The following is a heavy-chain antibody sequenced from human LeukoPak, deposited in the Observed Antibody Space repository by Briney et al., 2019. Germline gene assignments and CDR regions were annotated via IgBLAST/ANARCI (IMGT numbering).Heavy chain of an antibody. D-gene: IGHD3-10*02. CDR3: ARGRHYYVRDAFDI. V-gene: IGHV4-34*01. J-gene: IGHJ3*02. Sequence: SETLSLTCTVSGGSISGYYWSWIRQPPGKGLEWIGEINHSGSTNYNPSLKSRVTISVDTSKNQFSLKLSSVTAADTAVYYCARGRHYYVRDAFDIWGQGTMVTVSS. CDR2: INHSGST. CDR1: GGSISGYY.